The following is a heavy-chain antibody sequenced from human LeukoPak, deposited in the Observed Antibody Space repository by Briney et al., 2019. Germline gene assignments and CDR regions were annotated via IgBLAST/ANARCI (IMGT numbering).Heavy chain of an antibody. Sequence: ASVKVSCKASGYTFTSYGISWVRQAPGQGLEWMGWISADNGNTKYAQKLQGRVTMTTDTSTSTAYMELRSLRSDDTAVYYCARDWAPLSGNYYDAWFDPWGQGTLVTVSS. CDR3: ARDWAPLSGNYYDAWFDP. CDR1: GYTFTSYG. V-gene: IGHV1-18*01. J-gene: IGHJ5*02. D-gene: IGHD1-26*01. CDR2: ISADNGNT.